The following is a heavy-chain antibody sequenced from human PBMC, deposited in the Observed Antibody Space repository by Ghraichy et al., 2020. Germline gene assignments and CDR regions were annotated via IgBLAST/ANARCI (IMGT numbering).Heavy chain of an antibody. CDR2: ISGSGGST. CDR3: AKDMRYCSSTSCYRRGGYGGLFDY. J-gene: IGHJ4*02. D-gene: IGHD2-2*02. Sequence: GGSLRLSCAASGFTFSSYAMSWVRQAPGKGLEWVSAISGSGGSTYYADSVKGRFTISRDNSKNTLYLQMNSLRAEDTAVYYCAKDMRYCSSTSCYRRGGYGGLFDYWGQGTLVTVSS. CDR1: GFTFSSYA. V-gene: IGHV3-23*01.